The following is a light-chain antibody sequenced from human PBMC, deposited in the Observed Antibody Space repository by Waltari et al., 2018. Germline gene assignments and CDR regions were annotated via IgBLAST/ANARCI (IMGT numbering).Light chain of an antibody. J-gene: IGKJ5*01. Sequence: IVLTQSPATLSVSPGESAIISCRASQSVTSNLAWYQQKPGQAPRLLIYDASTRAPSIPARFRGSGSGTEFTLTISSLQSEDSATYYCQQYNRWPPITFGQGTRLEIK. V-gene: IGKV3-15*01. CDR3: QQYNRWPPIT. CDR2: DAS. CDR1: QSVTSN.